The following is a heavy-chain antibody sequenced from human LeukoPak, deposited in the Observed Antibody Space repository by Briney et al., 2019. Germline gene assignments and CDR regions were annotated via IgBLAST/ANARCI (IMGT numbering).Heavy chain of an antibody. J-gene: IGHJ3*02. CDR1: GFTFDDYA. Sequence: AGGSLRLSCAASGFTFDDYAMHWVRQAPGKGLEWVSLISGDGGSTYYADSVKGRFTISRDNSKNSLYLQMNSLRTEDTALYYCAKGDGPYYYDSSGSDAFDIWGQGAMVTVSS. V-gene: IGHV3-43*02. D-gene: IGHD3-22*01. CDR3: AKGDGPYYYDSSGSDAFDI. CDR2: ISGDGGST.